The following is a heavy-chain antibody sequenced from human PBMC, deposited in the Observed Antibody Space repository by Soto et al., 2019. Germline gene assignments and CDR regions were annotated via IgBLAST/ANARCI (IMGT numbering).Heavy chain of an antibody. CDR2: IYYSGST. Sequence: SETLSLTCTVSGGSISSGGYYWSWIRQHPGKGLEWIGYIYYSGSTYYNPSLKSRVTISVDTSKNQFSLKLSSVTAADTAVYYCARDLGYYDSSGYYYPFTFHYWGQGTLVTVSS. J-gene: IGHJ4*02. D-gene: IGHD3-22*01. CDR3: ARDLGYYDSSGYYYPFTFHY. V-gene: IGHV4-31*03. CDR1: GGSISSGGYY.